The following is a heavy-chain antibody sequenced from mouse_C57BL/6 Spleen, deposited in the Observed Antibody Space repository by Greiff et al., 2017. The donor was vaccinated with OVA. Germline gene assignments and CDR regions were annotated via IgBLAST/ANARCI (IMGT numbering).Heavy chain of an antibody. CDR3: ESIYYDYREFAY. CDR2: INPSSGYN. D-gene: IGHD2-4*01. V-gene: IGHV1-7*01. Sequence: QVQLQQSGAGLVQPGASVKLSCKASGFTFTDYWMHWVKQRPGQGLEWIGYINPSSGYNKYNQKFNVKATLTADKSSSPAYMELRSQAYEDSAVYYCESIYYDYREFAYWGQGTLVTVSA. CDR1: GFTFTDYW. J-gene: IGHJ3*01.